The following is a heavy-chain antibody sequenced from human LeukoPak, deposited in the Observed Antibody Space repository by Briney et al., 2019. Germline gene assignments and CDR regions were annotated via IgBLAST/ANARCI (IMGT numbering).Heavy chain of an antibody. V-gene: IGHV5-51*01. CDR2: IYPGDSDT. CDR1: GSSFTSYW. D-gene: IGHD3-22*01. CDR3: ARLAPTYYYDSSSFQH. J-gene: IGHJ1*01. Sequence: GESLKISCKGSGSSFTSYWIGWVRQMPGKGLGWMGIIYPGDSDTRYSPSFQGQVTISADKSISTAYLQWSSLKASDTAMYYCARLAPTYYYDSSSFQHWGQGTLVTVSS.